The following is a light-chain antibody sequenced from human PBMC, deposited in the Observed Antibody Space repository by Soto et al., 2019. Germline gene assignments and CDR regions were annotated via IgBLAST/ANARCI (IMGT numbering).Light chain of an antibody. CDR2: DVT. V-gene: IGLV2-11*01. J-gene: IGLJ1*01. CDR3: CSYAGSYTYV. CDR1: SSDVGGYNY. Sequence: QSVLTQPPSVSGSPGQSVTISCTGTSSDVGGYNYVSWYQQHPGKAPKFMIYDVTKRPSGVPDRFSGSKSGNTASLTISGLQAEDEADYYCCSYAGSYTYVFGSGTKLTVL.